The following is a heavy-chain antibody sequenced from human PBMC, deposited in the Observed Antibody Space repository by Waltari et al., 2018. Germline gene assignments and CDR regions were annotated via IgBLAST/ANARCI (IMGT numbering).Heavy chain of an antibody. V-gene: IGHV3-7*01. CDR1: GFTFSNYW. J-gene: IGHJ4*02. D-gene: IGHD4-17*01. Sequence: EVQLVESGGGLVQPGGSLRLSCAASGFTFSNYWMSWVRQAPGKGLEWVANIKQDGSEKYYVDSVKGRFTISRDNAKNSLYLQMNSLRAEDTAFYYCALESYGGLRGGFDSWGQGTLVTVSS. CDR2: IKQDGSEK. CDR3: ALESYGGLRGGFDS.